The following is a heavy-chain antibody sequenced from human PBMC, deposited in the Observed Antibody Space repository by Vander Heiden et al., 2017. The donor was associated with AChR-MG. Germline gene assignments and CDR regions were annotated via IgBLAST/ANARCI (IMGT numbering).Heavy chain of an antibody. CDR2: ISSSGSTI. V-gene: IGHV3-11*01. CDR1: GFTSSDYY. Sequence: QVQLVDSGGGLVKLGGSLRLSCAASGFTSSDYYMGKIRQAPGKGLEWVSYISSSGSTIYYADSGKGRFTISRDNAKNSLYLQMNSLRAEDTAVYYCAGSWLLPFDPWGQGTLVTVSS. J-gene: IGHJ5*02. CDR3: AGSWLLPFDP. D-gene: IGHD6-13*01.